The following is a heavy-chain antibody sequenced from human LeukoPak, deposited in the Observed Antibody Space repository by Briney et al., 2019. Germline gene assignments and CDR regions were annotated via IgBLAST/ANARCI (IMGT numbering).Heavy chain of an antibody. D-gene: IGHD6-19*01. CDR3: ARQNHGGSGWYPPFDY. CDR1: GGSISSGSYY. Sequence: SETLSLTCTVSGGSISSGSYYWSWIRQPAGKGLEWIGRIYTSGSTNYNPSLKSRVTISVDTSKNQFSLKLSSVTAADTAVYYCARQNHGGSGWYPPFDYWGQGTLVTVSS. J-gene: IGHJ4*02. V-gene: IGHV4-61*02. CDR2: IYTSGST.